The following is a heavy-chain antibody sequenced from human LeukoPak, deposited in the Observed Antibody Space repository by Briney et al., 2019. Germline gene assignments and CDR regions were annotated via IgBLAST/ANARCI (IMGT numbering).Heavy chain of an antibody. CDR1: GGSISSGGYY. J-gene: IGHJ5*02. CDR3: VTRILQDWFDP. Sequence: SETLSLTCTVSGGSISSGGYYWSWIRQPPGKGLEWIGYIYHSGSTYYNPSLKSRVTISVDRSKNQFSLKLSSVTAADTAVYYCVTRILQDWFDPWGQGTLVTVSS. CDR2: IYHSGST. D-gene: IGHD1-14*01. V-gene: IGHV4-30-2*01.